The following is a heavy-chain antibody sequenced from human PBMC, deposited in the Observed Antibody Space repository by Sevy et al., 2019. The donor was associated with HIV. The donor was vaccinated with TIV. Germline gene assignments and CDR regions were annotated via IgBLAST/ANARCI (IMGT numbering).Heavy chain of an antibody. J-gene: IGHJ6*02. CDR2: IWYDGSNK. CDR3: ARDYYYDSSGYYLPYYYYGMDV. V-gene: IGHV3-33*01. Sequence: GGSLRLSCAASGFTFSSYGMHWVRQAPGKGLEWVAVIWYDGSNKYYADSVKGRFTISRDNSKNTLYLQMISLRAEDTAVYYCARDYYYDSSGYYLPYYYYGMDVWGQGTTVTVSS. CDR1: GFTFSSYG. D-gene: IGHD3-22*01.